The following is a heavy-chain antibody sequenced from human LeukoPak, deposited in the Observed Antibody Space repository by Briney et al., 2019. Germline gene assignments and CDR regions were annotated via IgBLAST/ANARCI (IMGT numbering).Heavy chain of an antibody. CDR1: GFTFSSYG. V-gene: IGHV3-30*18. CDR3: AKAIDCSGGSCSLRLYYYYGMDV. J-gene: IGHJ6*02. D-gene: IGHD2-15*01. Sequence: GGSLRLSCAASGFTFSSYGMHWVRQAPGKGLEWVAVISYDGSNKYYADSVKGRFTISRDNSKNTLYLQMNSLRAEDTAVYYCAKAIDCSGGSCSLRLYYYYGMDVWGQGTTVTVSS. CDR2: ISYDGSNK.